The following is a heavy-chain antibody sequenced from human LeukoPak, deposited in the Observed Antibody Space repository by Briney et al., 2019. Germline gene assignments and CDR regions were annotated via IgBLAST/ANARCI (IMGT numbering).Heavy chain of an antibody. CDR2: ISSSSSYI. CDR3: ARELVGAYDAFDI. Sequence: GGSLRLSCAASGSTFSSYSMNWARQAPGKGLEWVSSISSSSSYIYYADSVKGRFTISRDNAKNSLYLQMNSLRAEDTAVYYCARELVGAYDAFDIWGQGTMVTVSS. J-gene: IGHJ3*02. CDR1: GSTFSSYS. D-gene: IGHD2-15*01. V-gene: IGHV3-21*01.